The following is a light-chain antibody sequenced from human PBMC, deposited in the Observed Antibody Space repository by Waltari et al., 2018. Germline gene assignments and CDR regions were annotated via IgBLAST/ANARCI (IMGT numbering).Light chain of an antibody. CDR2: DVS. J-gene: IGLJ2*01. V-gene: IGLV2-14*01. Sequence: QSALTQPASVSGSPGQSVTIFCAGTSNDVGGYNSVSWYQEHPGQAPRVSIYDVSDRPSGVSDRCSCSKSGNTAALTIAGLQAEDEADYYCSSQSSNDVVLFGGGTKLTVL. CDR1: SNDVGGYNS. CDR3: SSQSSNDVVL.